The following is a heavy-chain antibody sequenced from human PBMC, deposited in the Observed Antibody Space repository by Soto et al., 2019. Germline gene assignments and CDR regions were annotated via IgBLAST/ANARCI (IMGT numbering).Heavy chain of an antibody. CDR3: ARSGYSYASALIDY. Sequence: GESLKISCKGSGYSFTSHWIGWLRQMPGKGLEWMGIIYPGDSDTRYSPSFQGQVTISADKSISTAYLQWSSLKASDTAMYYCARSGYSYASALIDYWSQGTLVTLYS. V-gene: IGHV5-51*01. CDR1: GYSFTSHW. CDR2: IYPGDSDT. D-gene: IGHD5-18*01. J-gene: IGHJ4*02.